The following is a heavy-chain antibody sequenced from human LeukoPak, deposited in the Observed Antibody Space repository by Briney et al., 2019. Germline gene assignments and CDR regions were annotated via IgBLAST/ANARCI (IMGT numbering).Heavy chain of an antibody. CDR2: IIPIFGTA. Sequence: SVKVSCKASGGTFSSYAISWVRQAPGQGLEWMGGIIPIFGTANYAQKFQGRVTITTDESTSTAYMELSSLRSEDTAVYYCATHPADWFDPWGQGTLVTVSS. CDR1: GGTFSSYA. J-gene: IGHJ5*02. V-gene: IGHV1-69*05. CDR3: ATHPADWFDP. D-gene: IGHD2-2*01.